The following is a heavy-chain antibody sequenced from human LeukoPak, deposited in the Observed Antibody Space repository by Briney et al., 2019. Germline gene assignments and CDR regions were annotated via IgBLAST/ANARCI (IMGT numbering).Heavy chain of an antibody. CDR2: IRYDGSNK. Sequence: GGSLRLSCAASGFTFSSYGMHWVRQAPGKGLEWVAFIRYDGSNKYCADSVKGRFAISRDNSKNTLYLQMNSLRAEDTAVYYCAKDTTPPKAGFDPWGQGTLVTVSS. CDR1: GFTFSSYG. D-gene: IGHD1-14*01. J-gene: IGHJ5*02. CDR3: AKDTTPPKAGFDP. V-gene: IGHV3-30*02.